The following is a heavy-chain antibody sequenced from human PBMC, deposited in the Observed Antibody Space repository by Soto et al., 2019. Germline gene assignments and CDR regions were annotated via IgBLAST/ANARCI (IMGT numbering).Heavy chain of an antibody. CDR1: GGSFSGYY. CDR3: ARSAIAVAGTDY. CDR2: INHSGST. V-gene: IGHV4-34*01. Sequence: KTSETLSLTCAVYGGSFSGYYWSWIRQPPGKGLEWIGEINHSGSTNYNPSLKSRVTISVDTSKNQFSLKLSSVTAADTAVYYCARSAIAVAGTDYWGQGTLVTVSS. J-gene: IGHJ4*02. D-gene: IGHD6-19*01.